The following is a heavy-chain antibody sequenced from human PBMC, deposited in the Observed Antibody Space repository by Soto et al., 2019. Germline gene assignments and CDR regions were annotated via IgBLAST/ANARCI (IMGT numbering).Heavy chain of an antibody. J-gene: IGHJ5*02. Sequence: GGSLRLSCAASGFTFSSYGMHWVRQAPGKGLEWVAVISYDGSNKYYADSVKGRFTISRDNSKNTLYLQMNSLRAEDTAVYYCAKETGIFGGGDPASPGWFDPGAREPWSPSPQ. V-gene: IGHV3-30*18. CDR2: ISYDGSNK. CDR3: AKETGIFGGGDPASPGWFDP. CDR1: GFTFSSYG. D-gene: IGHD2-21*02.